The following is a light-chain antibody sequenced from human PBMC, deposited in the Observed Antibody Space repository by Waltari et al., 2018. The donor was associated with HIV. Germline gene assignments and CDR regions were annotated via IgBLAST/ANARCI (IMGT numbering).Light chain of an antibody. J-gene: IGLJ2*01. CDR3: CSYARSGIP. CDR2: EFS. Sequence: QSALTQPASVSGSFGQSITISCTGPSSAVGSYNLVSWYQYHPGKAPKLIIYEFSKRPSGVSNRFSGSKSGNTASLTVSGLQAEDEAHYYCCSYARSGIPFGGGTKLTVL. V-gene: IGLV2-23*02. CDR1: SSAVGSYNL.